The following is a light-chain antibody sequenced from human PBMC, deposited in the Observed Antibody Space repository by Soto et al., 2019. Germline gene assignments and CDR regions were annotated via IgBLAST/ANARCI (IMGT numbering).Light chain of an antibody. V-gene: IGKV3-20*01. CDR2: GAS. CDR3: QQYGSSPWT. CDR1: QSVSSSY. J-gene: IGKJ5*01. Sequence: EIVLTQSPGTLSFSPGARATLSCRASQSVSSSYLPCYEQKPSKDPRFIIYGASSRATGSPDRFSGSGSGTDFSLSISRLEPEDFAVYYCQQYGSSPWTFGQGTRLEI.